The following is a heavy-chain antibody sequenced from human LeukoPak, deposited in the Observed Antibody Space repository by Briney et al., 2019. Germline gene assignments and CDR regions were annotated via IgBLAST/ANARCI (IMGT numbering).Heavy chain of an antibody. CDR2: FDPEDGET. V-gene: IGHV1-24*01. D-gene: IGHD1-26*01. Sequence: PVASVKVSCKVSGYTLTELSMHWVRQAPGKGLEWMGGFDPEDGETIYAQKFQGRVTMTEDTSTDTAYMELSSLRSEDTAVYYCATGGPKWEPIPVPYDYWGQGTLVTVSS. CDR1: GYTLTELS. J-gene: IGHJ4*02. CDR3: ATGGPKWEPIPVPYDY.